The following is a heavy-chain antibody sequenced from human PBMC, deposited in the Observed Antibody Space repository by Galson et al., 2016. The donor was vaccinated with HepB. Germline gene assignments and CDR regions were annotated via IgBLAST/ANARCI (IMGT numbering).Heavy chain of an antibody. CDR2: INQDANEK. CDR3: AGDATRGGDFDY. D-gene: IGHD2-21*01. V-gene: IGHV3-7*01. Sequence: SLRLSCAASGFTFTNYWMSWVRQAPGKGLEWVAQINQDANEKYYVDSVKGRFTISRDNAKNSLYLQMNSLRAGDTAVYYWAGDATRGGDFDYWAQGTLVVVSS. CDR1: GFTFTNYW. J-gene: IGHJ4*02.